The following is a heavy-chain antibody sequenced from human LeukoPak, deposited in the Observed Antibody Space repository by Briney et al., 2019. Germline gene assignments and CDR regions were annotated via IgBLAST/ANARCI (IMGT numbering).Heavy chain of an antibody. D-gene: IGHD2-21*02. V-gene: IGHV1-46*01. CDR2: INPSGGST. CDR3: ARGCGGDCYYPFDY. Sequence: ASVKVSCKASGYTFTSYYMHWVRQAPGQGLEWMGIINPSGGSTSYAQKFQGRVTITADKSTSTAYMELSSLRSEDTAVYYCARGCGGDCYYPFDYWGQGTLVTVSS. CDR1: GYTFTSYY. J-gene: IGHJ4*02.